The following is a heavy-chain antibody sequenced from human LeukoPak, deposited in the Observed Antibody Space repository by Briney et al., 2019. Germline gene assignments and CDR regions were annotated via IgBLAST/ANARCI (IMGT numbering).Heavy chain of an antibody. Sequence: ASVKVSCTASGYTFTGYYMHWVRQAPGQGLEWMGWINPNSGGTNYAQKFQGRVTMTRDTSISTAYMELSRLRSDDTAVYYCARGYCSSTSCYYYFDYWGQGTLVTVSS. CDR1: GYTFTGYY. J-gene: IGHJ4*02. V-gene: IGHV1-2*02. CDR3: ARGYCSSTSCYYYFDY. D-gene: IGHD2-2*01. CDR2: INPNSGGT.